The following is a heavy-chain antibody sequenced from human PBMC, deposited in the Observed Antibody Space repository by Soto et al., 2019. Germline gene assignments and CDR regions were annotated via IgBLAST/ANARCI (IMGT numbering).Heavy chain of an antibody. CDR3: AKDYRGNHWFDC. Sequence: EVRLVESGGGLVQPGRSLRLSCAASGFSFHDYAMHWVRQAPGKGLEWVSGISYNSGAIGYADSVKGRFSISRDNTSNSLFLQLDSLTSDDTAFYYCAKDYRGNHWFDCWGLGTLVTVSS. V-gene: IGHV3-9*01. J-gene: IGHJ5*01. CDR1: GFSFHDYA. CDR2: ISYNSGAI. D-gene: IGHD2-21*01.